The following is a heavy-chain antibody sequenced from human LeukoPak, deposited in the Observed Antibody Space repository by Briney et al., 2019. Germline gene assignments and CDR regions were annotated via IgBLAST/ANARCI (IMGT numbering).Heavy chain of an antibody. D-gene: IGHD2-2*03. Sequence: SQTLSLTCTVSGGSISSGGYYWSWIRQPPGKGLEWIGYIYHSGSTYYNPSLKSRVTISVDRSKNQFSLKLSSVTAADTAAYYCSSGSCSRTDCLPIHYWGQGTLVTVSS. CDR2: IYHSGST. CDR3: SSGSCSRTDCLPIHY. CDR1: GGSISSGGYY. J-gene: IGHJ4*02. V-gene: IGHV4-30-2*01.